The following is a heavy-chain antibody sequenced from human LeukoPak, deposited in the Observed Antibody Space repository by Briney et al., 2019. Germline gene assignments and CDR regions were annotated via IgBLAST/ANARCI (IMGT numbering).Heavy chain of an antibody. V-gene: IGHV3-21*01. CDR3: ARDLSGSEGYYYYYGMDV. D-gene: IGHD3-10*01. J-gene: IGHJ6*02. CDR1: GFTFSSYS. Sequence: GGSLRLSCAASGFTFSSYSMNWVRQAPGKGLEWVSSISSSSSYIYYADSVKGRFTISRDNSKNTLYLQMNSLRAEDTAVYYCARDLSGSEGYYYYYGMDVWGQGTTVTVSS. CDR2: ISSSSSYI.